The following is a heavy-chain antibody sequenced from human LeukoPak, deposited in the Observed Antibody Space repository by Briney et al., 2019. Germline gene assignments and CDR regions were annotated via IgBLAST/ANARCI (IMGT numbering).Heavy chain of an antibody. CDR2: IYYSGST. Sequence: KPSETLSLTCTVSGGSISSYYWSWIRQPPGKGLEWIGYIYYSGSTNYNPSLKSRVTISVDTSKNQFSLKLSSVTAADTAVYYCARDNYGSGSLLLDNWFDPWGQGTLVTVSS. J-gene: IGHJ5*02. CDR3: ARDNYGSGSLLLDNWFDP. CDR1: GGSISSYY. V-gene: IGHV4-59*01. D-gene: IGHD3-10*01.